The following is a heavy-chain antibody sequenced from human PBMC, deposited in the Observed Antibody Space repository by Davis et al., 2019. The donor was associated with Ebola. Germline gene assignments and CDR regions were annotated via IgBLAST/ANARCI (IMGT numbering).Heavy chain of an antibody. Sequence: AASVKVSCKASGYTFTNYYMHWVRQAPGQGLEWMGMINPNDGRTIYAQKFQGRVTVTRDTSTTTVIMELSSLTSEDTAVYYCARGSMERPTSLGYWGQGTLVTVSS. D-gene: IGHD1-1*01. CDR3: ARGSMERPTSLGY. V-gene: IGHV1-46*01. CDR2: INPNDGRT. CDR1: GYTFTNYY. J-gene: IGHJ4*02.